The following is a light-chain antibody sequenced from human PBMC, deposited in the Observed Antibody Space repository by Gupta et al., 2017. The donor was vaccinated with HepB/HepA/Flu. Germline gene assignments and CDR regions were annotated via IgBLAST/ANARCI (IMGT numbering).Light chain of an antibody. CDR2: KEK. Sequence: SSELTQPHPVSVSPGPPAIITCSGDALADQYSYWFQQRPGQAPLLIIYKEKKRPSGIPERFSGSRSGTTATLTSSGVQAEEEADYYCQSADSSGAIYVFGTGTWVPVL. V-gene: IGLV3-25*02. J-gene: IGLJ1*01. CDR3: QSADSSGAIYV. CDR1: ALADQY.